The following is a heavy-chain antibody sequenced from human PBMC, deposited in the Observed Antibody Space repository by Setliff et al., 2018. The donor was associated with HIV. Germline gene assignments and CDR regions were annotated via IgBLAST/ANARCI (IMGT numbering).Heavy chain of an antibody. CDR1: GGSFSKYL. Sequence: SVKVSCKTSGGSFSKYLFTWVRQAPGQGLEWMGGIIPFLGVRDYAQKFQGRVTITADESTRTGYMELRSLRSDDTAVYYCARDDPNTYYNFWSGWTGWFDPWGQGTLVTVS. J-gene: IGHJ5*02. CDR2: IIPFLGVR. V-gene: IGHV1-69*10. CDR3: ARDDPNTYYNFWSGWTGWFDP. D-gene: IGHD3-3*01.